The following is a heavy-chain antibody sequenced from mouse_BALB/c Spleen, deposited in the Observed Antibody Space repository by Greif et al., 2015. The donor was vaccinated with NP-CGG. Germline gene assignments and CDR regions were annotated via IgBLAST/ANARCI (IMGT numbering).Heavy chain of an antibody. Sequence: EVQLQQSGGGLVQPGGSRKLSCAASGFTFSSFGMHWVRQAPEKGLEWVAYISSGSSTIYYADTVKGRFTISRDNPKNTLFLQMTSLRSEDTAMYYCARGGYYDYDGMDYWGQGTSVTVSS. CDR1: GFTFSSFG. D-gene: IGHD2-4*01. CDR2: ISSGSSTI. CDR3: ARGGYYDYDGMDY. J-gene: IGHJ4*01. V-gene: IGHV5-17*02.